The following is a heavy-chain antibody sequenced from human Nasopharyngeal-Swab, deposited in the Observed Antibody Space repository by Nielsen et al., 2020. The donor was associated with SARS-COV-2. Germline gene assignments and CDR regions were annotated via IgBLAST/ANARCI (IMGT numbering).Heavy chain of an antibody. D-gene: IGHD1-1*01. J-gene: IGHJ5*02. V-gene: IGHV3-9*01. CDR2: ISWNSGSI. Sequence: SLKISCAASGFTFGDYAMHWVRQAPGKGLEWVSGISWNSGSIGYADSVKGRFTISRDNAKNSLYLQMNSLRAEDTALYYCAKATGRNLNDTLKSWGQGTLVTVSS. CDR1: GFTFGDYA. CDR3: AKATGRNLNDTLKS.